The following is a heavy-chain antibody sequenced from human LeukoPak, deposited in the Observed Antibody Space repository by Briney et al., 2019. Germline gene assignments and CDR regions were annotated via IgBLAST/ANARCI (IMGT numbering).Heavy chain of an antibody. CDR1: GGSVSTDH. Sequence: SETLSLTCSVFGGSVSTDHWNWIRQPPGKGLEWIGTFYSDGSTSYNPSLKSRLTISVNTSRNQFSLKLTSVTAADTAVYYCARREGVVTHFDYWGQGTLVTVSS. V-gene: IGHV4-59*08. CDR2: FYSDGST. D-gene: IGHD2-15*01. J-gene: IGHJ4*02. CDR3: ARREGVVTHFDY.